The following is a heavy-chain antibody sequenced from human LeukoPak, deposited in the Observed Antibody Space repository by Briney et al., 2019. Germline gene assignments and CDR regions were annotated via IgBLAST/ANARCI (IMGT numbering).Heavy chain of an antibody. CDR3: AKDSNLAYYYYYMDV. D-gene: IGHD6-13*01. Sequence: PGGPLRLSCAASGFTVSSNYMSWVRQAPGKGLEWVSVIYSGGSTYFADSVKGRFTISRDNSKHTLYLQMNSLRAEDTAVYYCAKDSNLAYYYYYMDVWGKGTTVTVSS. CDR2: IYSGGST. CDR1: GFTVSSNY. J-gene: IGHJ6*03. V-gene: IGHV3-66*02.